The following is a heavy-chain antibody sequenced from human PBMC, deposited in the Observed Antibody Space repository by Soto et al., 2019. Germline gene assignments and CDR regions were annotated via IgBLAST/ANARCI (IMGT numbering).Heavy chain of an antibody. V-gene: IGHV1-69*13. Sequence: SVKVSCQASGGQFSTYAVSWVRQAPGQGLEWMGAIIPICGTRKYTQKFQGRLTLTADESTNTAFMELSSLTSGDTAVYYCARSPPSCIGGICYKGSQYYYYHMDVWGQGTTVTVSS. J-gene: IGHJ6*02. CDR3: ARSPPSCIGGICYKGSQYYYYHMDV. D-gene: IGHD2-15*01. CDR2: IIPICGTR. CDR1: GGQFSTYA.